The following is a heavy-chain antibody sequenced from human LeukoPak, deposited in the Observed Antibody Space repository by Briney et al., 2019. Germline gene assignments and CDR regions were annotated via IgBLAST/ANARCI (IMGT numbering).Heavy chain of an antibody. Sequence: SETLSLTCAAYGGSFSGYYWSWIRQPPGKGLEWIGEISHSGSTNYNPSLKSRVTISVDTSKNQFSLKLSSVTAADTAVYYCARERSGWSRWGQGTLVTVSS. V-gene: IGHV4-34*01. D-gene: IGHD6-19*01. CDR2: ISHSGST. J-gene: IGHJ4*02. CDR3: ARERSGWSR. CDR1: GGSFSGYY.